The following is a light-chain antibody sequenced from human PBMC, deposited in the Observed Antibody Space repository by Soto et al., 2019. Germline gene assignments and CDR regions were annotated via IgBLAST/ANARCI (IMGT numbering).Light chain of an antibody. CDR1: QDISNY. J-gene: IGKJ1*01. CDR2: AAS. V-gene: IGKV1-39*01. Sequence: LQSTQSPSFLSASVGDRVTITCRASQDISNYLVWYQQKPGKAPKLLIYAASTLQSGVPSRFRGGASGTDFTLTISSLQLDDFATYYCQQSYNTPLTFGQGTKVDIK. CDR3: QQSYNTPLT.